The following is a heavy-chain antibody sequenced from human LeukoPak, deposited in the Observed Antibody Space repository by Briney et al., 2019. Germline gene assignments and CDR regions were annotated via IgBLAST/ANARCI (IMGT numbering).Heavy chain of an antibody. CDR2: ISGSGDNNDNT. CDR3: AKRVYNSSGHGLDY. D-gene: IGHD6-13*01. J-gene: IGHJ4*02. CDR1: GFTFSSYA. V-gene: IGHV3-23*01. Sequence: GGSLRLSCAASGFTFSSYAMSWVRQAPGKGLEWVSAISGSGDNNDNTYYADSVKGQFTISRDNSKNTLYLQMSSLRAEDAAVYYCAKRVYNSSGHGLDYWGQGTLVTVSS.